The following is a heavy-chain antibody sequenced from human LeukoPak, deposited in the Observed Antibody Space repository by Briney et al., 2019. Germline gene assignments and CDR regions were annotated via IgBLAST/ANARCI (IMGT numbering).Heavy chain of an antibody. CDR1: GFTFSSYA. Sequence: GGSLRLSCAASGFTFSSYAMHWVRQAPGKGLEYVSAISSNGGSTYYANSVKGRFTISRDNSKNTLYLQMNSLRAEDTAVYYCARGVVSDYRSGFDYWGQGTLVTVSS. V-gene: IGHV3-64*01. J-gene: IGHJ4*02. D-gene: IGHD4-17*01. CDR2: ISSNGGST. CDR3: ARGVVSDYRSGFDY.